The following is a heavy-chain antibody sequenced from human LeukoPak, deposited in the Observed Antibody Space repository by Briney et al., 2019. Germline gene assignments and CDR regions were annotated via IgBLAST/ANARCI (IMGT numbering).Heavy chain of an antibody. CDR2: IDPSDSYT. J-gene: IGHJ5*02. V-gene: IGHV5-10-1*01. D-gene: IGHD2-8*01. Sequence: GESLRISCKGSGYSFTSYWISWVRQMPGKGLEWMGRIDPSDSYTNYSPSFQGHVTISVDKSISTAYLQWSSLKASDTAMYYCASNNHCTNGVCPHWFDPWGQGTLVTVSS. CDR3: ASNNHCTNGVCPHWFDP. CDR1: GYSFTSYW.